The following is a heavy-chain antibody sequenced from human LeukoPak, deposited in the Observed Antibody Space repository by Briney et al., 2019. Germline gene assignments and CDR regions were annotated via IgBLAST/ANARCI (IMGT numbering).Heavy chain of an antibody. J-gene: IGHJ4*02. CDR1: GFTFSSYG. Sequence: PGGSLRLSCAASGFTFSSYGMHWVRQAPGKGLEWVAVISYDGSNKYYADSVKGRFTISRDNSKNTLYLQMNSLRAEDTAVYYCAKEYFRIVVVVAATDYWGQGTLVTVSS. V-gene: IGHV3-30*18. D-gene: IGHD2-15*01. CDR2: ISYDGSNK. CDR3: AKEYFRIVVVVAATDY.